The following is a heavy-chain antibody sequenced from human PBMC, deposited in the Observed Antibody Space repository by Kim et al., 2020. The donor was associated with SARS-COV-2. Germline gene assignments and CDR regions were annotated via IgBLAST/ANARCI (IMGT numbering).Heavy chain of an antibody. Sequence: SETLSLTCTVSGGSISSSSYYWGWIRQPPGKGLEWIGSIYYSGSTYYNPSLKSRVTISVDTSKNQFSLKLSSVTAADTAVYYCAQGRTETTTEDYYYGMDVWGQGTTVTVSS. V-gene: IGHV4-39*01. CDR2: IYYSGST. J-gene: IGHJ6*02. CDR3: AQGRTETTTEDYYYGMDV. CDR1: GGSISSSSYY. D-gene: IGHD4-17*01.